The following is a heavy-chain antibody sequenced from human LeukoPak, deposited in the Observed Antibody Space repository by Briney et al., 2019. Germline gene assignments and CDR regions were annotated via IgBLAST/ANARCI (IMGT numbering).Heavy chain of an antibody. Sequence: PALSLRFSCAPAALTFSTFAMICLCQPPAKHPYSLPAISGSGGSPYYAASVKGRLTIPRDNPKNTLYLQMNRPSAEDTAVYYCAKALSGPGGPSYFDYWGQGPLVTVSS. CDR1: ALTFSTFA. CDR2: ISGSGGSP. D-gene: IGHD3-10*01. V-gene: IGHV3-23*01. J-gene: IGHJ4*02. CDR3: AKALSGPGGPSYFDY.